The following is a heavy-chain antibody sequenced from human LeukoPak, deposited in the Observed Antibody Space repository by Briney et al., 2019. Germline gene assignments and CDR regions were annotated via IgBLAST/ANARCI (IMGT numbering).Heavy chain of an antibody. D-gene: IGHD1-14*01. CDR1: GFTFSNYN. V-gene: IGHV3-21*01. J-gene: IGHJ4*02. CDR2: ITSSSTYI. Sequence: GGSLRPSCAASGFTFSNYNMNWVRQAPGKGLEWVSSITSSSTYIYYADSVKGRFTISRDNAKNSLYLQMNSLRAEDTAVYYCARGTLNIPGEHGAFDYWGQGTLVTVSS. CDR3: ARGTLNIPGEHGAFDY.